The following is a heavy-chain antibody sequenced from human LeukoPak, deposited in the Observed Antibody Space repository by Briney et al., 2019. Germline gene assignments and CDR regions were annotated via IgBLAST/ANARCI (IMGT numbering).Heavy chain of an antibody. CDR1: GGSISSYY. CDR2: IYPSGST. Sequence: SETLSLTCTVSGGSISSYYWTWIRQPAGKGLEWIGRIYPSGSTNYNPSLKSRVTMSVDTSKNQFSLKLSSVTAADTAVYYCARGLSRGHSYGAESYYYYMDVWGKGTTVTVSS. V-gene: IGHV4-4*07. CDR3: ARGLSRGHSYGAESYYYYMDV. J-gene: IGHJ6*03. D-gene: IGHD5-18*01.